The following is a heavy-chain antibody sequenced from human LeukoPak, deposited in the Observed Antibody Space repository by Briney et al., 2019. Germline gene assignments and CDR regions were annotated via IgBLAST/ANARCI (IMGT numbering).Heavy chain of an antibody. V-gene: IGHV3-23*01. J-gene: IGHJ4*02. CDR2: ISGSGGST. D-gene: IGHD2-2*01. CDR1: GFTFGSYA. Sequence: GGSLRLSCAASGFTFGSYAMSWVRQAPGKGLEWVSAISGSGGSTYYADSVTGRFTISRDKSKNTMYVQMNSLRDEDTAVYYCAKGSCSSTSCHFDYWGQGTLVTVSS. CDR3: AKGSCSSTSCHFDY.